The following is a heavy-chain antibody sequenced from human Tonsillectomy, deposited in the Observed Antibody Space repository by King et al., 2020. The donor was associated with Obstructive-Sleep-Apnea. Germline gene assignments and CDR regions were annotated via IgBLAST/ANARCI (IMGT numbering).Heavy chain of an antibody. Sequence: QLVQSGAEVKMPGESLKISCKGSGYSFTSYWIGWVRQMPGKGLEWMGIIYPRDSDTRYSPSFQGQVTISADKSISTAYLQWSSLKASDTAMYYCASPRAAYCGGDCYPDAFDIWGQGTMVTVSS. CDR3: ASPRAAYCGGDCYPDAFDI. CDR2: IYPRDSDT. D-gene: IGHD2-21*02. V-gene: IGHV5-51*01. CDR1: GYSFTSYW. J-gene: IGHJ3*02.